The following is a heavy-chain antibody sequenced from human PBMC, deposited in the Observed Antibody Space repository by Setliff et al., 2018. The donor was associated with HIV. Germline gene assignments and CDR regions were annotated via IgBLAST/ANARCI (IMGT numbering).Heavy chain of an antibody. D-gene: IGHD3-10*01. J-gene: IGHJ5*02. V-gene: IGHV4-61*02. CDR3: ARSIHGGGSEPFDT. CDR2: IYTNGNT. CDR1: GGSISRGSYY. Sequence: PSETLSLTCTVSGGSISRGSYYWSWIRQPAGKGLEWIGRIYTNGNTNYNPSLKSRVTVSVDTSQNQFPLKLSSVTAADTAVYYCARSIHGGGSEPFDTWGQGILVTVSS.